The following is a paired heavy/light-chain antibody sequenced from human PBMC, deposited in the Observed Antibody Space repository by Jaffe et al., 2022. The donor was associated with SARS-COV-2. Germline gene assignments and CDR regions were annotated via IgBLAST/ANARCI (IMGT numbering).Heavy chain of an antibody. CDR1: GFSFSSYA. CDR2: IVDSGTAT. CDR3: AKDHRGNYVPGYFDS. V-gene: IGHV3-23*01. D-gene: IGHD4-4*01. Sequence: EVQLLESGGDFVQPGGSLRLSCAASGFSFSSYAMSWVRQPPGKGLEWVATIVDSGTATYYADSVKGRLTISRDNSRNTLYLEMSTLRAEDTAIYYCAKDHRGNYVPGYFDSWGQGTLVTVSS. J-gene: IGHJ4*02.
Light chain of an antibody. V-gene: IGKV4-1*01. CDR1: QSILYSSNKKNY. J-gene: IGKJ2*01. CDR2: WAS. Sequence: DIVMTQSPDSLAVSLGERATINCKSSQSILYSSNKKNYLAWYQQKPGQPPKLLIYWASTRGSGVPDRFSGSGSGTDFTLTISSLQAEDVAIYYCQQYYSTPYTFGQGTELELK. CDR3: QQYYSTPYT.